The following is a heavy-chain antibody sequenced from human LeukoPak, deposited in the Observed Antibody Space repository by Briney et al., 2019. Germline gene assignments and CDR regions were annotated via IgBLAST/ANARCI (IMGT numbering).Heavy chain of an antibody. J-gene: IGHJ4*02. D-gene: IGHD1-1*01. CDR2: IIGSGGST. CDR1: GFTFSSYA. Sequence: GGSLRLSCAASGFTFSSYAMSWVRQAPGKGLEWVSGIIGSGGSTYYADSVKGRFTVSRDNSKYTLSLQMNSLRSEDTAVYYCATAEGNWNDSVRRPRKYYFDYWGQGTLVTVSS. CDR3: ATAEGNWNDSVRRPRKYYFDY. V-gene: IGHV3-23*01.